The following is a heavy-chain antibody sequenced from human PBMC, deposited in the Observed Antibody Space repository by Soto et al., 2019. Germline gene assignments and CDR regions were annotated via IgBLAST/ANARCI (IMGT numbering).Heavy chain of an antibody. CDR2: IYYSGST. V-gene: IGHV4-39*01. CDR3: ARSRRRYYMDV. Sequence: SETLSLTCTVSGGSISSSSYYWGWIRQPPGKGLEWIGSIYYSGSTYYNPSLKSRVTISVDTSKNQFSLKLSSVTAADTAVYYCARSRRRYYMDVWGKGTTVTVSS. J-gene: IGHJ6*03. CDR1: GGSISSSSYY.